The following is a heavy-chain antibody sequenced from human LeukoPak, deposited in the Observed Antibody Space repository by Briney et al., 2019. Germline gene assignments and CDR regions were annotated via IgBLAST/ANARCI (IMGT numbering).Heavy chain of an antibody. CDR1: GGTFSSYA. CDR2: IIPIFGTA. J-gene: IGHJ2*01. D-gene: IGHD2-21*02. V-gene: IGHV1-69*13. Sequence: SVKVSCKASGGTFSSYAISWVRQAPGQGLEWMGGIIPIFGTANYAQKFQGRVTITADESTSTAYMELSSLRSEDTAVYYCARANTSLYCGGDCRYFDLWGRGTLVTVSS. CDR3: ARANTSLYCGGDCRYFDL.